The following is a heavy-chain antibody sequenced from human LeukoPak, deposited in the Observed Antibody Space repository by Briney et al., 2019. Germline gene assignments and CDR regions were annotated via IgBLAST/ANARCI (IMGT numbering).Heavy chain of an antibody. V-gene: IGHV1-24*01. Sequence: ASVKVSCKVSGYTLTELTMNWVRQAPGKGLEWMGGFDPEDGETIYAQKFQGRVTMTEDTSTDTAYMELTSLTSEDTAVYYCAIWGTGSFSDPAFDYWGQGTLVTVSS. D-gene: IGHD1-26*01. CDR1: GYTLTELT. CDR3: AIWGTGSFSDPAFDY. CDR2: FDPEDGET. J-gene: IGHJ4*02.